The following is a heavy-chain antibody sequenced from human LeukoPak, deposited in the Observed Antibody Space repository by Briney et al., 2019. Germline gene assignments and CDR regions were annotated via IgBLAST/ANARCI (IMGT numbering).Heavy chain of an antibody. CDR2: IKTKTEGGTT. CDR1: GFTFSNAW. J-gene: IGHJ4*02. Sequence: GSLRLSCAASGFTFSNAWMNWVRQAPGKGLEWVGRIKTKTEGGTTDYAAPVKGRFTISRDDSKNTLYLQMNSLKTEDTAVYYCASYGSGSHDYWGQGSLVTVSS. CDR3: ASYGSGSHDY. D-gene: IGHD3-10*01. V-gene: IGHV3-15*01.